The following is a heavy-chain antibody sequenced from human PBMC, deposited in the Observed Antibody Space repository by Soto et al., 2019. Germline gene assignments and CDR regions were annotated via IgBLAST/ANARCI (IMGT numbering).Heavy chain of an antibody. J-gene: IGHJ5*02. Sequence: SVKVSCKASGFTFTSSAVQWVRQARGQRLEWIGWIVVGSGNTNYAQKFQERVTITRDMSTSTAYMELSSLRSEDTAVYYCAADKYYSGSGSYPWGQRTLVEVSS. CDR3: AADKYYSGSGSYP. D-gene: IGHD3-10*01. CDR1: GFTFTSSA. V-gene: IGHV1-58*01. CDR2: IVVGSGNT.